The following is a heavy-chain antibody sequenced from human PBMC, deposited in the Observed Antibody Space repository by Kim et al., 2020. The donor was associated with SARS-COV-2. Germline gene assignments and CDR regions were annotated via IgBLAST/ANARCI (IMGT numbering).Heavy chain of an antibody. CDR2: IGTAGDT. CDR3: ARGGLGGYLVY. V-gene: IGHV3-13*01. Sequence: GGSLRLSCAASGFTFSSYDMHWVRQATGKGLEWVSAIGTAGDTYYPGSVKGRFTISRENAKNSLYLQMNSLRAGDTAVYYCARGGLGGYLVYWGQGTLVTVSS. CDR1: GFTFSSYD. J-gene: IGHJ4*02. D-gene: IGHD3-22*01.